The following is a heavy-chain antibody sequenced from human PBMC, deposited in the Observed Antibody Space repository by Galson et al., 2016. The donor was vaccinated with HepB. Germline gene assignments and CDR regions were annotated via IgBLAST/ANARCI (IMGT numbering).Heavy chain of an antibody. CDR2: VNSDGTIS. Sequence: SLRLSCAASEFAFSSHWMHWVRQAPGKGLMWVARVNSDGTISNYADSVKGRFTISRDNAKNTLYLEMNSLRAEDTAVYNCVRDHSVVPATAYNWFDPWGQGTLVTVSS. V-gene: IGHV3-74*01. J-gene: IGHJ5*02. D-gene: IGHD2-21*02. CDR1: EFAFSSHW. CDR3: VRDHSVVPATAYNWFDP.